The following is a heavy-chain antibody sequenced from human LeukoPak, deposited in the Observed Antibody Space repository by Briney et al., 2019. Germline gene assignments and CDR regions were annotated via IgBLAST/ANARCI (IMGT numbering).Heavy chain of an antibody. D-gene: IGHD6-13*01. Sequence: AGRSLRLSCAASGFTFSSYAMHWVRQAPGKGLEWVAVISYDGSNKYYADSVKGRFTISRDNSKNTLYLQMNSLRAEDTAVYYCAEGTGSSWSRGLYYFDYWGQGTLVTVSS. J-gene: IGHJ4*02. CDR3: AEGTGSSWSRGLYYFDY. V-gene: IGHV3-30-3*02. CDR1: GFTFSSYA. CDR2: ISYDGSNK.